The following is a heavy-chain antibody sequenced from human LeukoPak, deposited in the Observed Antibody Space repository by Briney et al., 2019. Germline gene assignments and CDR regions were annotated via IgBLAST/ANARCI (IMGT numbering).Heavy chain of an antibody. D-gene: IGHD6-13*01. J-gene: IGHJ3*02. V-gene: IGHV1-2*04. CDR1: GYTFTGYY. CDR2: INPNSGGT. CDR3: ARGRGIAAAGRTGDAFDI. Sequence: ASVKVSCKASGYTFTGYYMHWVRQAPGQGLVWMGWINPNSGGTNYAQKFQGWVTMTRDTSISTAYMELSRLRSDDTAVYYCARGRGIAAAGRTGDAFDIWGQGTMVTVSS.